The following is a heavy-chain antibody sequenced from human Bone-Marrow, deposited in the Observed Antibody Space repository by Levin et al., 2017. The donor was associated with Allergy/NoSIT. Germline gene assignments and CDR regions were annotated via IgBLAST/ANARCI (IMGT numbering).Heavy chain of an antibody. D-gene: IGHD3-10*01. CDR3: AQTTPMVTDAFDV. Sequence: SGPTLVKPTQTLTLTCRLSGLLVSITGVGVGWIRQPPGKALEWLALIYWDDDKRYNPSLKSRLTITKDNSKNQVGLKMTNVDPVDTATYYCAQTTPMVTDAFDVWGQGTKVTVSS. CDR1: GLLVSITGVG. V-gene: IGHV2-5*02. J-gene: IGHJ3*01. CDR2: IYWDDDK.